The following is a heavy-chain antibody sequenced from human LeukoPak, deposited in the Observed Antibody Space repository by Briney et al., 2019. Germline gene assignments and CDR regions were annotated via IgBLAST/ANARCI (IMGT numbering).Heavy chain of an antibody. CDR3: ARVGCCSSTSCYGEDAFDI. D-gene: IGHD2-2*01. J-gene: IGHJ3*02. V-gene: IGHV4-38-2*02. Sequence: SETLSLTCTVSGYSISSGYYWGWIRQPPGKGLEWIGSIYHSGSTYYNPSLKSRVTISVDTSKNQFSLKLSSVTAADTAVYYCARVGCCSSTSCYGEDAFDIWGQGTMVTVS. CDR2: IYHSGST. CDR1: GYSISSGYY.